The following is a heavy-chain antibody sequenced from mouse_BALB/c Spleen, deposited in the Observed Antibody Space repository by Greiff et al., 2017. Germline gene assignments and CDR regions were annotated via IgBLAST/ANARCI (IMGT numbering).Heavy chain of an antibody. J-gene: IGHJ3*01. V-gene: IGHV1-7*01. CDR2: INPSTGYT. D-gene: IGHD1-1*01. Sequence: QVQLQQSGAELAKPGASVKMSCKASGYTFTSYWMHWVKQRPGQGLEWIGYINPSTGYTEYNQKFKDKATLTADKSSSTAYMQLSRLTSEDSAVYYCARSYYYGSSYVIAYWGQGTLVTVSA. CDR3: ARSYYYGSSYVIAY. CDR1: GYTFTSYW.